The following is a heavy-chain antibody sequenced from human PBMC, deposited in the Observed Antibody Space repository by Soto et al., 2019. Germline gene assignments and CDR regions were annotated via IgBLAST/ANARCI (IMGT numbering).Heavy chain of an antibody. J-gene: IGHJ4*02. CDR1: GFSFSGYA. Sequence: EVQLLESGGGLVQPGGSLRLSCAASGFSFSGYAMSWVRQAPGKGLEWVSAISGSGSSTYYSDCVRGRFTISRDNSKNTLYLQMNSRRAEDTAVYCCANASKGYTGYDLDYWGQGTRVTVSP. CDR2: ISGSGSST. CDR3: ANASKGYTGYDLDY. V-gene: IGHV3-23*01. D-gene: IGHD5-12*01.